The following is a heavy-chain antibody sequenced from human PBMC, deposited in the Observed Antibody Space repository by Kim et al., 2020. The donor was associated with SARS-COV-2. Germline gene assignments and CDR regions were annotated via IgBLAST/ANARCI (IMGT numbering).Heavy chain of an antibody. CDR3: AADRSEGWIDP. CDR2: VSVGSGEP. D-gene: IGHD3-10*01. V-gene: IGHV1-58*01. Sequence: QGRGQGLGGIGGVSVGSGEPNYEQQFHGRVIITWDMSTSTSYMELNSLRSDDTAVYYCAADRSEGWIDPWGQGTLVTTSS. J-gene: IGHJ5*02.